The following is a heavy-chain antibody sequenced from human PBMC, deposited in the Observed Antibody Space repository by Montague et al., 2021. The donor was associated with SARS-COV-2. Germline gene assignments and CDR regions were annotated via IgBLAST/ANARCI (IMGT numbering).Heavy chain of an antibody. J-gene: IGHJ5*02. Sequence: SETLSLTCGVSADSIMSYHWSWLRKPPRRCRECTGAFRDSGTTNYNPSLNNRITISIDTSKAQFSLILTSVNAADTAVYYCARFFRVGTSSAFDHWGQGILVTVSS. CDR1: ADSIMSYH. CDR2: FRDSGTT. D-gene: IGHD3-10*01. V-gene: IGHV4-59*08. CDR3: ARFFRVGTSSAFDH.